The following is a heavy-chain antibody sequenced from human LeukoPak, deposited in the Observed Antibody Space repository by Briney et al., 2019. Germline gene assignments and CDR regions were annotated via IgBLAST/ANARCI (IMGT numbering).Heavy chain of an antibody. CDR1: GYTFTSYG. CDR3: ARSSGVVVVPAGSD. D-gene: IGHD2-2*01. Sequence: GASVKVFCKASGYTFTSYGISWVRQAPGQGLEWMGWISAYNGNTNYAQKLQGRVTMTTDTSTSTAYMELRSLRSDDTAVYYCARSSGVVVVPAGSDWGQGTLVTVSS. J-gene: IGHJ4*02. V-gene: IGHV1-18*01. CDR2: ISAYNGNT.